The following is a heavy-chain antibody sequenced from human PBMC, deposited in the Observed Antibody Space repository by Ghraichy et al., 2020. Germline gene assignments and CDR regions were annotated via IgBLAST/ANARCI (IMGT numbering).Heavy chain of an antibody. Sequence: GGSLRLSCAASGFTFSRHWMSWVRQAPGKGLEWVSSISGSGGSAFYADSVKGRLTISRDNSKNTLYLQMNTLRAEDTAVYYCAKHSALHYFDYWGQGTLVTVSS. CDR1: GFTFSRHW. D-gene: IGHD3-10*01. CDR3: AKHSALHYFDY. CDR2: ISGSGGSA. V-gene: IGHV3-23*01. J-gene: IGHJ4*02.